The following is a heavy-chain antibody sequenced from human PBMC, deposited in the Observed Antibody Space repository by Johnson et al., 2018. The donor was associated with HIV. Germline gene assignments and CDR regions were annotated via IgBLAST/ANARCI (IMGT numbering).Heavy chain of an antibody. V-gene: IGHV3-53*01. Sequence: VQLVESGGGLIQPGGSLRLSCAASGFSVSNNYMSWVRQAPGKGLEWVSVIYSSGSAYNADSMKGRFTISRDNSKNTLYLQMNSLRVEDTAVYYCASSSPYSGSYGDAFDIWGQGTLVTVSS. J-gene: IGHJ3*02. CDR3: ASSSPYSGSYGDAFDI. D-gene: IGHD1-26*01. CDR2: IYSSGSA. CDR1: GFSVSNNY.